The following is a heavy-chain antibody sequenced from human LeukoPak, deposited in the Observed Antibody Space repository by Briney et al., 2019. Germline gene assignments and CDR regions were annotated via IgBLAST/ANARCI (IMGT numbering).Heavy chain of an antibody. V-gene: IGHV1-2*02. CDR2: INPNSGGT. CDR3: ARDSEVATGYFDY. D-gene: IGHD5-24*01. Sequence: ASVKVSCKASVYTFTGYYMHWVRQAPGQGLEWMGWINPNSGGTNYAQKFQGRVTMTRDTSISTAYMELSRLRSDDTAVYYCARDSEVATGYFDYWGQGTLVTVSS. CDR1: VYTFTGYY. J-gene: IGHJ4*02.